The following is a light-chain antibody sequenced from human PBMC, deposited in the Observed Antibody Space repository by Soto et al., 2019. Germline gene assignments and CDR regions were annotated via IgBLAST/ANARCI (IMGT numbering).Light chain of an antibody. CDR2: DAS. Sequence: DIQMTQSPSSLSASVGDRVTLTCQASQDISKYLNWYQQKPGKAPKLLIYDASNLERGVPSRFSGSGSGTDFSLTVDSLQPEDTATYYCQQYDHPPYTFGQGTKVDI. J-gene: IGKJ2*01. V-gene: IGKV1-33*01. CDR3: QQYDHPPYT. CDR1: QDISKY.